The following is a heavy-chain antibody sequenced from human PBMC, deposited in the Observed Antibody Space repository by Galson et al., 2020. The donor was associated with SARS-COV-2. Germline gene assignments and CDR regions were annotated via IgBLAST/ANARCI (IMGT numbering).Heavy chain of an antibody. J-gene: IGHJ2*01. CDR1: GYSFTSYW. CDR2: IYPGDYDT. V-gene: IGHV5-51*01. Sequence: HGESLKISCTASGYSFTSYWIGWVRQMPGKGLEWMGIIYPGDYDTRYSPSFQGQVTISADKSMNTAYLQWSSLKASDNAMYYCARQGWLDLFTAYHPLWYFDRWGRGTLVTVSS. CDR3: ARQGWLDLFTAYHPLWYFDR. D-gene: IGHD3-16*01.